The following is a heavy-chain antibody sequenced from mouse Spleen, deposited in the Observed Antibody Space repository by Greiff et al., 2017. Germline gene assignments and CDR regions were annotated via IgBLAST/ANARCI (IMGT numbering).Heavy chain of an antibody. Sequence: VKLEESGPGLVAPSQSLSITCTVSGFSLTSYAISWVRQPPGKGLEWLGVIWTGGGTNYNSALKSRLSISKDNSKSQVFLKMNSLQTDDTARYYCARNSRYYGSSYRGAMDYWGQGTSVTVSS. J-gene: IGHJ4*01. CDR3: ARNSRYYGSSYRGAMDY. V-gene: IGHV2-9-1*01. D-gene: IGHD1-1*01. CDR1: GFSLTSYA. CDR2: IWTGGGT.